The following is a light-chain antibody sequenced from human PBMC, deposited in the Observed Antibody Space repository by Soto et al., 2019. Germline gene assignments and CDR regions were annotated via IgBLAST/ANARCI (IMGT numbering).Light chain of an antibody. CDR2: DVS. Sequence: QSVLTQPASVSGSPGQSITISCTGTSSDVGGYNYVSWYQQHPGKAPKLMIYDVSNRPSGVSNRFSGSKSGNTASLTISGLQAEDAADYYCSSYTSSSTLVFDGGTKLTVL. V-gene: IGLV2-14*01. CDR3: SSYTSSSTLV. CDR1: SSDVGGYNY. J-gene: IGLJ2*01.